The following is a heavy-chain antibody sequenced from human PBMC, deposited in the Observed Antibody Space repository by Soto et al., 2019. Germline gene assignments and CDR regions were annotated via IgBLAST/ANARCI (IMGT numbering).Heavy chain of an antibody. V-gene: IGHV1-2*02. D-gene: IGHD1-26*01. J-gene: IGHJ5*02. CDR3: AREKKDSGSNWFDP. CDR2: INPNSGGT. CDR1: GYTFTGYY. Sequence: ASVKVSCKASGYTFTGYYMHWVRQAPGQGLEWMGWINPNSGGTNYAQKFQGRVTMTRDTSISTAYMELSRLRSDDTAVYYCAREKKDSGSNWFDPWGQGTLVTVSS.